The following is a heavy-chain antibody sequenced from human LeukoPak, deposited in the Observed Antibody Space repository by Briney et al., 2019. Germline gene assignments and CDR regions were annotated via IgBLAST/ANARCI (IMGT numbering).Heavy chain of an antibody. V-gene: IGHV1-2*02. J-gene: IGHJ5*02. Sequence: ASVKVSCKASGYTFTGYYMHWVRQAPGQGLEWMGWINPNSGGTNYAQKFQGRVTMTRDTSISTAYMELSRLRSDGTAVYYCARGVVVVAVTNWFDPWGQGTLVTVSS. CDR1: GYTFTGYY. D-gene: IGHD2-15*01. CDR3: ARGVVVVAVTNWFDP. CDR2: INPNSGGT.